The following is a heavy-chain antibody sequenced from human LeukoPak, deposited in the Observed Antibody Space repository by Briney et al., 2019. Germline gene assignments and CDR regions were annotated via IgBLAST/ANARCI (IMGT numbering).Heavy chain of an antibody. J-gene: IGHJ6*02. CDR1: GFTFSNYN. D-gene: IGHD1-26*01. V-gene: IGHV3-21*01. CDR2: ISSSSSYI. CDR3: ASNIVGATSGYYYGMDV. Sequence: GGSLRLSCAASGFTFSNYNMNWVRQAPGKGLEWVSSISSSSSYIYYADSAKGRFTMSRDNAKNTLYLQMNSLRAEDTAVYYCASNIVGATSGYYYGMDVWGQGTTVTVSS.